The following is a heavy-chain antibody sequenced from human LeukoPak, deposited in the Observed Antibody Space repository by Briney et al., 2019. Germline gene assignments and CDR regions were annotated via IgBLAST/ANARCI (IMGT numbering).Heavy chain of an antibody. Sequence: GGSLRLSCTASGFTFNNYAMSWVRQAPGKGLEWVSAISGSGDSTCYADSVKGRVTISRDNSKNTLYLQMNSLRAEDTALYYCAKSNSGSYHFYFDHWGQGTLVAVSS. V-gene: IGHV3-23*01. J-gene: IGHJ4*02. CDR1: GFTFNNYA. CDR2: ISGSGDST. CDR3: AKSNSGSYHFYFDH. D-gene: IGHD1-26*01.